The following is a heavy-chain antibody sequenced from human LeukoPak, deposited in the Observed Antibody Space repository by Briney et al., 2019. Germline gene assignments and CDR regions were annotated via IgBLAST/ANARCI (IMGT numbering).Heavy chain of an antibody. Sequence: PGESLQISCKGSGSNFTSYWIGWVRQLPGKGLEWRGIIYPGDSYTRYSPSFQGQVTISADKSISTAYLQWSSLKASDTAMYYCARSLPKYCSSTSCYPMPFDYWGQGTLVTVSS. CDR3: ARSLPKYCSSTSCYPMPFDY. CDR2: IYPGDSYT. V-gene: IGHV5-51*01. D-gene: IGHD2-2*01. J-gene: IGHJ4*02. CDR1: GSNFTSYW.